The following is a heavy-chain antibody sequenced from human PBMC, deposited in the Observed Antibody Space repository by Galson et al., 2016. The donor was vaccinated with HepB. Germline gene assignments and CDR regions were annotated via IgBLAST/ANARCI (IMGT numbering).Heavy chain of an antibody. V-gene: IGHV1-18*01. J-gene: IGHJ3*02. CDR2: VSAYNGDT. CDR3: ASGIGSGYHFSLSAVSI. D-gene: IGHD3-22*01. Sequence: SVKVSCKASGYTFINYGLSWVRQAPGQGLEWMGWVSAYNGDTVYAQKFQGRVTMTTDTPTSTAYLDLRSLRSDDTAVYYCASGIGSGYHFSLSAVSIWGQGTMVSVSS. CDR1: GYTFINYG.